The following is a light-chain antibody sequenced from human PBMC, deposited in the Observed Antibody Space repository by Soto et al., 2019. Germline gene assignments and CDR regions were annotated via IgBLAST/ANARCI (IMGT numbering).Light chain of an antibody. Sequence: AIQMTQSPSSLSASVGDRVTITCRASQGIGNDLGWYQRKPGKAPKLLIYAASNLQSGIPSRFSGSGSGTDFILTIGGLQPEDFATYYCQQYESLPLTFGQGTRLEIK. CDR3: QQYESLPLT. V-gene: IGKV1-6*01. CDR2: AAS. CDR1: QGIGND. J-gene: IGKJ5*01.